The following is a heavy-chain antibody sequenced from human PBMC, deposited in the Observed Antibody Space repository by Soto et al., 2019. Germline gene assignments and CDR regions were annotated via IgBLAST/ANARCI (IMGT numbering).Heavy chain of an antibody. CDR3: ARQARDGYNYRHDDY. D-gene: IGHD5-12*01. CDR2: IYYSGST. Sequence: SETLSLTCTVSGGSISSSSYYWGWIRQPPGKGLEWIGSIYYSGSTYYNPSLKGRVTISVDTSKNQFSLKLSSVTAADTAVYYCARQARDGYNYRHDDYWGQGTLVTVSS. V-gene: IGHV4-39*01. J-gene: IGHJ4*02. CDR1: GGSISSSSYY.